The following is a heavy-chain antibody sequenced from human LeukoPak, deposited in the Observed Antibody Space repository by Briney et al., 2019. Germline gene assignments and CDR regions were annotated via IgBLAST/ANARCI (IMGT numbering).Heavy chain of an antibody. Sequence: PGGSLRLSCAASGFTFSSYAMNWVRQAPGKGLEWVGFIRSKAYGGTIEYAASVKGRFTISRDDSKSIAYLQMNSLQTDDTAVYYCTRRSAYDYFNNWGQGTLVTVSS. D-gene: IGHD3-3*01. CDR1: GFTFSSYA. V-gene: IGHV3-49*04. CDR2: IRSKAYGGTI. CDR3: TRRSAYDYFNN. J-gene: IGHJ4*02.